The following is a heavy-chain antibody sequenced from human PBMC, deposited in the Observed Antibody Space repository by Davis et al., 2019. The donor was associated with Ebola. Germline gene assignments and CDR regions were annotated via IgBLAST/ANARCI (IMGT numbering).Heavy chain of an antibody. CDR3: ARRPHHSSSWSIGNHYGMDV. D-gene: IGHD6-13*01. V-gene: IGHV1-46*01. CDR2: INPSGGST. J-gene: IGHJ6*02. CDR1: GGTFSSYA. Sequence: ASVKVSCKASGGTFSSYAISWVRQAPGQGLEWMGIINPSGGSTSYAQKFQGRVTMTRDTSTSTVYMELSSLRSEDTAVYYCARRPHHSSSWSIGNHYGMDVWGQGTTVTVSS.